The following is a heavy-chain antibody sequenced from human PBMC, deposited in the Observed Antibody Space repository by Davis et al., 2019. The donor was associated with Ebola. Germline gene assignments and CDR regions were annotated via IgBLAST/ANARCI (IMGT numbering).Heavy chain of an antibody. CDR1: GFTFSDYY. Sequence: PGGSLRLSCAASGFTFSDYYMSWIRQAPGKGLEWVSYISSSGSTIYYADSVKGRFTISRDNAKNSLYLQMNSLRAEDTAVYYCARDNHRPYSNIEGAPEHFDYWGQGTLVTVSS. D-gene: IGHD4-11*01. J-gene: IGHJ4*02. V-gene: IGHV3-11*01. CDR3: ARDNHRPYSNIEGAPEHFDY. CDR2: ISSSGSTI.